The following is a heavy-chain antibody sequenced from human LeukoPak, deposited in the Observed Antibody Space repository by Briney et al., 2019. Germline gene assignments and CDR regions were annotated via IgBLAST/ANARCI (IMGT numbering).Heavy chain of an antibody. V-gene: IGHV5-51*01. D-gene: IGHD4-17*01. CDR2: IYPGDSDT. CDR1: GYSFTSYW. J-gene: IGHJ5*02. Sequence: GESLKISCKGSGYSFTSYWIGWVRQMPGKGLEWMGIIYPGDSDTRYSPSFQGQVTISADKSISTAYLQWSSLKASDTAMYYCARNSAIGTVTTAFYPWGQGTLVTVSS. CDR3: ARNSAIGTVTTAFYP.